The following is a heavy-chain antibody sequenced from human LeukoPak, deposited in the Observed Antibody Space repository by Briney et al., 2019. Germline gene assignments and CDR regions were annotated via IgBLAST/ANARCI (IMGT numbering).Heavy chain of an antibody. J-gene: IGHJ4*02. CDR1: GYTFTSYG. Sequence: ASVKVSCKASGYTFTSYGISWVRQAPGQGLEWMGWISAYNGNTNYAQKLQGRVTMTTDTSTSTAYMELRSLRSDDTAVYYCARDEGYCSGGSCSSRDWGQGTLVTVSS. V-gene: IGHV1-18*01. CDR2: ISAYNGNT. D-gene: IGHD2-15*01. CDR3: ARDEGYCSGGSCSSRD.